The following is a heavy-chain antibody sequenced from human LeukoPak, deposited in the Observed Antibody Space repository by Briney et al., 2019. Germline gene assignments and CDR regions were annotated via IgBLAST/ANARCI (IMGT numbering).Heavy chain of an antibody. CDR1: GGSFSGYY. Sequence: PSETLSLTCAVYGGSFSGYYWSWIRQPPGKGPEWIGEINHSGSTNYNPSLKSRVTISVDTSKNQFSLKLSSVTAADTAVYYCARGRFRILNWFDPWGQGTLVTVSS. D-gene: IGHD2-15*01. CDR2: INHSGST. CDR3: ARGRFRILNWFDP. V-gene: IGHV4-34*01. J-gene: IGHJ5*02.